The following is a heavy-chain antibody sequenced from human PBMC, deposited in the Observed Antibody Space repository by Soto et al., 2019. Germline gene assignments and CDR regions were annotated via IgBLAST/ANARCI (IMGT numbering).Heavy chain of an antibody. CDR2: ISSSSSYI. CDR3: SRGGSYRSSWYDYYYYGMDV. Sequence: GGSLRLSCAASGFTFSSYSMNWVRQAPGKGLEWVSSISSSSSYICYADSVKGRFTISRDNAKNSLYLQMNSLRAEDTAVYYCSRGGSYRSSWYDYYYYGMDVWGQGTTVTVSS. V-gene: IGHV3-21*04. CDR1: GFTFSSYS. D-gene: IGHD6-13*01. J-gene: IGHJ6*02.